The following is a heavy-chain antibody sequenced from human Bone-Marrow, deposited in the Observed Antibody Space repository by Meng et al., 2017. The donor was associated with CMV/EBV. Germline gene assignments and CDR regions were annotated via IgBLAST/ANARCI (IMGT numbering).Heavy chain of an antibody. J-gene: IGHJ4*02. V-gene: IGHV1-2*02. Sequence: ASVKVSCKASGYTFTGYYMHCVRQATGQGLEWMGWINPNSGGTNYAQEFQGRVTMTTDASISTAYLQWSSLKASDTAMYYCARHVIGGWNYPDYWGQGTLVTVSS. CDR3: ARHVIGGWNYPDY. CDR2: INPNSGGT. CDR1: GYTFTGYY. D-gene: IGHD3-16*02.